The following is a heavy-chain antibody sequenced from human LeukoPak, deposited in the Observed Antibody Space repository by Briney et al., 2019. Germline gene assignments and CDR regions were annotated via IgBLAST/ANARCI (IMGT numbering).Heavy chain of an antibody. CDR1: GYTFTSYG. CDR2: ISAYNGNT. CDR3: ARGGYCSSTSCYPDNWFDP. J-gene: IGHJ5*02. D-gene: IGHD2-2*01. V-gene: IGHV1-18*01. Sequence: ASVKVSCEASGYTFTSYGISWVRRAPGQGLEWMGWISAYNGNTNYAQKLQGRVTMTTDTSTSTAYMELRSLRSDDTAVYYCARGGYCSSTSCYPDNWFDPWGQGTLVTVSS.